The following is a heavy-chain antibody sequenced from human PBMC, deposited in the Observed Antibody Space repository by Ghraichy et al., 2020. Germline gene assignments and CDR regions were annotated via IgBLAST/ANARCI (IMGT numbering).Heavy chain of an antibody. D-gene: IGHD2-15*01. Sequence: GSLNISCAASGFTFSNRMNWVRQAPGKGLEWVSFISSSSSYIDYADSVKGRFTISRDNAKNSLYLQMNSLRAEDTAVYYCARDPGYCSGGRCYLEQFDFWGQGTLVTVSS. V-gene: IGHV3-21*01. CDR3: ARDPGYCSGGRCYLEQFDF. J-gene: IGHJ4*02. CDR1: GFTFSNR. CDR2: ISSSSSYI.